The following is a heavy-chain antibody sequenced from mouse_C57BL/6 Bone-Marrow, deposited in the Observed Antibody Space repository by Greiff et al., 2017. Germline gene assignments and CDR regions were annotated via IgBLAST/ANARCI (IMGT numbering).Heavy chain of an antibody. CDR2: SRNKANDYTT. D-gene: IGHD2-3*01. CDR1: GFTFSDFY. J-gene: IGHJ3*01. CDR3: ARDDGYYGFAY. V-gene: IGHV7-1*01. Sequence: EVHLVESGGGLVQSGRSLRLSCATSGFTFSDFYMEWVRRAPGKGLEWIAASRNKANDYTTEYSASVKGRFIVSRDTSQSILYLQMNALRAEDTAIYYCARDDGYYGFAYWGQGTLVTVSA.